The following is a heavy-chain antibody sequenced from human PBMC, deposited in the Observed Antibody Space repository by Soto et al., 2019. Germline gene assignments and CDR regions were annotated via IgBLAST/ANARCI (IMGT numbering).Heavy chain of an antibody. J-gene: IGHJ4*02. V-gene: IGHV4-61*01. CDR1: GGSVSSGSYY. Sequence: SETLSLTCTVSGGSVSSGSYYWSWIRQPPGKGLEWIGYIYYSGSTNYNPSLKSRVTISVDTSKNQFSLKLSSVTAADTAVYYCAGTPYCSGGSCPIDYWGQGTLVTVSS. CDR3: AGTPYCSGGSCPIDY. CDR2: IYYSGST. D-gene: IGHD2-15*01.